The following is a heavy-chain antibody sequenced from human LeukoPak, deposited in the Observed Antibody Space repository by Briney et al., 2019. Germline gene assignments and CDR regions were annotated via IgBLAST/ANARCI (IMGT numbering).Heavy chain of an antibody. CDR2: ISSSSSYI. D-gene: IGHD6-13*01. V-gene: IGHV3-21*01. CDR3: ARDSYSSSWYRYYYYYMDV. CDR1: GFTFSSYS. J-gene: IGHJ6*03. Sequence: GGSVRLSCAASGFTFSSYSMNWFRQAPGKGLEWVSSISSSSSYIYSADSVKGRFTISRDNAKNSLYLQMNSLRAEDTAVYYCARDSYSSSWYRYYYYYMDVWGKGTTVTISS.